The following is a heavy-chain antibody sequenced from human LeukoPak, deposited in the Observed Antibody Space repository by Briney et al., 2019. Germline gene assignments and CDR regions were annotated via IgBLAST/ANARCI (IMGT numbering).Heavy chain of an antibody. CDR1: GYTFTSYG. CDR2: ISAYNGNT. J-gene: IGHJ3*02. CDR3: ARASQDYYGSGSYYRGGDSFDI. V-gene: IGHV1-18*01. Sequence: ASVRLSCKASGYTFTSYGISWVRQAPGQGFEWMGWISAYNGNTNYAQKLQGRVTMTTDTSTSTAYMELRSLRSDDTAVYYCARASQDYYGSGSYYRGGDSFDIWGQGTMVTVSS. D-gene: IGHD3-10*01.